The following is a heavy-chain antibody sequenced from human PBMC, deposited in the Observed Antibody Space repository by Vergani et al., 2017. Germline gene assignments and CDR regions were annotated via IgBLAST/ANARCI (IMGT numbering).Heavy chain of an antibody. CDR2: ISSSGSTI. V-gene: IGHV3-11*01. CDR3: ARGPHYYDSSGYSNSVYYYYYGMDV. J-gene: IGHJ6*02. Sequence: VQLVESGGGLVQPGGSLRLSCAASGFTFSDYYMSWIRQAPGKGLAWVSYISSSGSTIYYADSVKGRFTISRDNAKNSLYLQMNSLRAEDTAVYYCARGPHYYDSSGYSNSVYYYYYGMDVWGQGTTVTVSS. D-gene: IGHD3-22*01. CDR1: GFTFSDYY.